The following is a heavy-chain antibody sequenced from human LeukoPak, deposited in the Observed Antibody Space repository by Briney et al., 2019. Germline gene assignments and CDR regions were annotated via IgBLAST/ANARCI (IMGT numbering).Heavy chain of an antibody. J-gene: IGHJ4*02. V-gene: IGHV1-69*06. CDR1: GGTFSSYA. Sequence: GASVKVSCKASGGTFSSYAISWVRQAPGQGLEWMGGIIPIFGTANYAQKFQGRVTITADKSTSTAYMELSSLRSEDTAVYYCARDLVSGYFDYWGQGTLVTVSS. CDR3: ARDLVSGYFDY. CDR2: IIPIFGTA. D-gene: IGHD3-10*01.